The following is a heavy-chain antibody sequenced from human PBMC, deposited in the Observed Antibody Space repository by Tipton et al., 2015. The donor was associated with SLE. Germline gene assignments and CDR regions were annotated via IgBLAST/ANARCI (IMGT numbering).Heavy chain of an antibody. V-gene: IGHV4-59*12. D-gene: IGHD6-19*01. CDR2: IYYSGST. CDR1: GGSISSYY. CDR3: AREYSSGWSY. Sequence: TLSLTCTVSGGSISSYYWSWIRQPPGKGLEWIGYIYYSGSTNYNPSLKSRVTISVDTSKNQFSLRLSSVTAADTAVYYCAREYSSGWSYWGQGTLVTVSS. J-gene: IGHJ4*02.